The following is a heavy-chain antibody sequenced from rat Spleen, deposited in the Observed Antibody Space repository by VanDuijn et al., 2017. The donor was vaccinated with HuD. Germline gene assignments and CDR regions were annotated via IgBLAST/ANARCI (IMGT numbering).Heavy chain of an antibody. D-gene: IGHD1-11*01. V-gene: IGHV5-29*01. J-gene: IGHJ3*01. Sequence: EVQLVESGGGLVQPGRSLKLSCAASGFTFSNYGMAWVRQAPTKGLEWVATISSDGSGTYYRDSVEGRFTISRDNAKSTLYLQIDSLRSEDTATYFCARDIYGGYSELGYFAYWGQGTLVTVSS. CDR3: ARDIYGGYSELGYFAY. CDR2: ISSDGSGT. CDR1: GFTFSNYG.